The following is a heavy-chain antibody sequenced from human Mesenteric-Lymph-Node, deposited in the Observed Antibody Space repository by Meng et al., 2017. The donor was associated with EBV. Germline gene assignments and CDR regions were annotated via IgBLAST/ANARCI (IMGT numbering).Heavy chain of an antibody. Sequence: EVQLVESGGGLVKPGGSLRLSCVASGFTFSTYSMNWVRQAPGKGLEWVSTIGTTGNMYYADSVKGRFTISRDNAKTSVYLQMNSLRDEDTAVYYCARDTIVVDYWGQGTLDTVSS. CDR2: IGTTGNM. J-gene: IGHJ4*02. CDR3: ARDTIVVDY. V-gene: IGHV3-21*02. CDR1: GFTFSTYS. D-gene: IGHD2-21*01.